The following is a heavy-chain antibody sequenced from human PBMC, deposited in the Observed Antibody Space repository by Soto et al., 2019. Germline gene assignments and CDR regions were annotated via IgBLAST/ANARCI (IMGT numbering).Heavy chain of an antibody. D-gene: IGHD6-19*01. CDR3: AKDARRTSGWYYFDF. V-gene: IGHV3-23*01. J-gene: IGHJ4*02. CDR1: GFTFSYYA. Sequence: LRLSCAASGFTFSYYAMGWVRQAPGKGLEWVSVTSDSGGTTYYADSVKGRFTISRDNSKNTLYLQMNSLRVEDTAIYFCAKDARRTSGWYYFDFWGQGALVTVSS. CDR2: TSDSGGTT.